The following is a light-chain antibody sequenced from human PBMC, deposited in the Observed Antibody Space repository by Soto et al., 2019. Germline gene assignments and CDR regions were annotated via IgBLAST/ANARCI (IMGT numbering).Light chain of an antibody. Sequence: EIVLTQSPGTLSLSPGERATLSCRASQSVSSSYLAWYQQKPGQAPRLLIYGASSRATGIPDRFSGSGSGTDFTLTIXRLEPEDFAVYYCQQYGSSPFGQGTRLEIK. CDR3: QQYGSSP. CDR2: GAS. V-gene: IGKV3-20*01. J-gene: IGKJ5*01. CDR1: QSVSSSY.